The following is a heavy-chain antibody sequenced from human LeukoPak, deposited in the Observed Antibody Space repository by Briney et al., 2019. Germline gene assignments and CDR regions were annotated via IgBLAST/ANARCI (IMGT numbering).Heavy chain of an antibody. J-gene: IGHJ4*02. D-gene: IGHD3-3*01. CDR2: IYYMGST. CDR1: GGSISSVDYY. CDR3: ARSAKDDFWSGYYHTYYFDY. Sequence: SQTLSLTCTVSGGSISSVDYYWSWLRHPPGKGLDWIGYIYYMGSTYSNPSLKSPVAISVDPSKNHFSLRLSSVTAADTAVYYCARSAKDDFWSGYYHTYYFDYWGQGTLVTVSS. V-gene: IGHV4-30-4*08.